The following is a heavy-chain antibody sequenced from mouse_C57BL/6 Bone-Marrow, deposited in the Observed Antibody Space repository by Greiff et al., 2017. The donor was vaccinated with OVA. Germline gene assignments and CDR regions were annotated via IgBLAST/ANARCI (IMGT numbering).Heavy chain of an antibody. CDR2: IRSKSNNYAT. J-gene: IGHJ4*01. Sequence: EVKLMESGGGLVQPKGSLKLSCAASGFSFNTYAMNWVRQAPGKGLEWVARIRSKSNNYATYYADSVKDRFTISRDDSESMLYLQMNNLKTEDTAMYYCVREGGYVDLSYWGQGTSVTVSS. CDR3: VREGGYVDLSY. D-gene: IGHD2-3*01. V-gene: IGHV10-1*01. CDR1: GFSFNTYA.